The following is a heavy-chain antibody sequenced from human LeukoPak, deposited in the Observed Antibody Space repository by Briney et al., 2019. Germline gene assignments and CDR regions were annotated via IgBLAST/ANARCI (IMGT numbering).Heavy chain of an antibody. D-gene: IGHD6-6*01. Sequence: SETLSLTCTVSGGSISSYYWSWIRQPPGRGLEWIGYISYSGSTNYNPSLRSRAYISVDTSNKQFSLKLSSVTAADTAVYYCARLEYSSSAYNWFDTWGQGTLVTVSS. V-gene: IGHV4-59*01. CDR1: GGSISSYY. J-gene: IGHJ5*02. CDR3: ARLEYSSSAYNWFDT. CDR2: ISYSGST.